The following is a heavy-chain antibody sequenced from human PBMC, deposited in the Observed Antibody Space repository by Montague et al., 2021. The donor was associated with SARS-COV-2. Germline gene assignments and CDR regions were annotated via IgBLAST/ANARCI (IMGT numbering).Heavy chain of an antibody. Sequence: SETLSLTCAVYGGSFSGYYWSWIRQLPGKGLEWIGEINHSGSTNYNPSLKSRVTISVDTSKNQFSLKLSSVTAADTAVYYCTREGYQGLWSDYYYYGMDVGGQGTTVTVSS. CDR1: GGSFSGYY. J-gene: IGHJ6*02. D-gene: IGHD2-2*01. CDR2: INHSGST. CDR3: TREGYQGLWSDYYYYGMDV. V-gene: IGHV4-34*01.